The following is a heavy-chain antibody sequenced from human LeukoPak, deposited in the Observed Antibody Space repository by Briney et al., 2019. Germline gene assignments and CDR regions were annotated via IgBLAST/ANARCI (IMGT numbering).Heavy chain of an antibody. J-gene: IGHJ3*02. D-gene: IGHD2-15*01. CDR1: GGSFSGYY. CDR2: INHSGST. V-gene: IGHV4-34*01. CDR3: ALVVNDAFDI. Sequence: PSETLPLTCAVYGGSFSGYYGSWIRQPPGKGLEWIGEINHSGSTNYNPSLKSRVTISVDTSKNQFSLKLSSVTAADTAVYYCALVVNDAFDIWGQGTMVTVSS.